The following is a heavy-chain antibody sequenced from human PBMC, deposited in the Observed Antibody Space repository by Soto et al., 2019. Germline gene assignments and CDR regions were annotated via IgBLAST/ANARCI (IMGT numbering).Heavy chain of an antibody. CDR2: INHSGST. CDR1: GGSFSGYY. J-gene: IGHJ5*02. Sequence: SETLSLSCAVYGGSFSGYYWSWIRQPPGKGLEWIGEINHSGSTNYNPSLKSRVTISVDTSKNQFSLKLSSVTAADTAVYYCARALPYYYGSGSYGNWFDPWGQGTLVTVSS. D-gene: IGHD3-10*01. V-gene: IGHV4-34*01. CDR3: ARALPYYYGSGSYGNWFDP.